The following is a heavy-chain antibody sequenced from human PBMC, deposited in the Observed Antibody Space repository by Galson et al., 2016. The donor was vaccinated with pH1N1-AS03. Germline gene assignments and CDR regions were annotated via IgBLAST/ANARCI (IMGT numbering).Heavy chain of an antibody. Sequence: SLTCTVSGDSTFDYYWNWIRQPPGKGLEWIGYIQTTGNTKYNPSLKSRVTMSIDTSKNQFSLHLMSVTAADTALYYCARDPPLEIGWYVDLWGRGTLVTVSS. V-gene: IGHV4-4*09. D-gene: IGHD3-3*01. CDR2: IQTTGNT. CDR1: GDSTFDYY. J-gene: IGHJ2*01. CDR3: ARDPPLEIGWYVDL.